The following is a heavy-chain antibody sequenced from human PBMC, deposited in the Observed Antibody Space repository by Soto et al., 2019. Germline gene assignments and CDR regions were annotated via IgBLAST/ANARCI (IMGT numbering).Heavy chain of an antibody. CDR2: ISGSGGST. J-gene: IGHJ4*02. Sequence: RRLSCAASGFTFSSYAMSWVRQAPGKGLEWVSAISGSGGSTYYADSVKGRFTISKDNSKNTLYQQMNSLRAEDTAVYYCAKGNSGSYQLFDYWGQGTLVTVSS. CDR1: GFTFSSYA. D-gene: IGHD1-26*01. V-gene: IGHV3-23*01. CDR3: AKGNSGSYQLFDY.